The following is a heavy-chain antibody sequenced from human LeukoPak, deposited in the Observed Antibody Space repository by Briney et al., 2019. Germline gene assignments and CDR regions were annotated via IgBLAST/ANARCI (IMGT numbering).Heavy chain of an antibody. V-gene: IGHV3-21*01. D-gene: IGHD3/OR15-3a*01. CDR2: ISSSSSYI. Sequence: PGGSLRLSCAASGFTFSSYSMNWVRQAPGKGLEWVSSISSSSSYIYYADSVKGRFTISRDNAKNSLYLQLNSLGAEDTAVYYCAREGGLIIPFDYWGQGTLVTVSS. CDR1: GFTFSSYS. CDR3: AREGGLIIPFDY. J-gene: IGHJ4*02.